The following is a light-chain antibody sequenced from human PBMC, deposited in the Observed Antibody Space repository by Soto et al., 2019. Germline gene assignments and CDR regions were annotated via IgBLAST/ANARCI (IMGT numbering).Light chain of an antibody. CDR2: AAS. CDR3: QQYDSYPRT. CDR1: QGISSY. V-gene: IGKV1-8*01. Sequence: AIRMTQSPSSLSASTGDRVTITCRARQGISSYLAWYQQKPGKAPKLLIYAASTLQSGVPSRFSGSGSGTDFTLTISCLQSDDFATYYCQQYDSYPRTFGQGTQVEVK. J-gene: IGKJ1*01.